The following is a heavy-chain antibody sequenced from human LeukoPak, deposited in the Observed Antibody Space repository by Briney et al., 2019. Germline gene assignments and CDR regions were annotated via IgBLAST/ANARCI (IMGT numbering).Heavy chain of an antibody. D-gene: IGHD6-13*01. CDR3: ARQSPSGGGSGWYGPFDY. J-gene: IGHJ4*02. CDR2: IYYSGST. CDR1: GGSISSYY. Sequence: SETLSLTCTVSGGSISSYYWSWIRQPPGKGLEWIGYIYYSGSTNYNPSLKSRVTISVDTSKNQFSLKLSSVTAADTAVYYCARQSPSGGGSGWYGPFDYWGQGTLVTVSS. V-gene: IGHV4-59*08.